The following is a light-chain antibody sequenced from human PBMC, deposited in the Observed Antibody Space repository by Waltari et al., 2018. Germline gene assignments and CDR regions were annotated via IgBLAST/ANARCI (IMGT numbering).Light chain of an antibody. CDR1: SDDVGGYTL. Sequence: QSALTQPASMSGSPGPSITISCAGTSDDVGGYTLVSWYQQHPGKAPKLIIFEVTTRPSGVSYRFSGSRSGNTASLTLSGLQPEDEAAYYCCSYAGTSSWVFGGGTNVTVL. CDR3: CSYAGTSSWV. V-gene: IGLV2-23*02. CDR2: EVT. J-gene: IGLJ3*02.